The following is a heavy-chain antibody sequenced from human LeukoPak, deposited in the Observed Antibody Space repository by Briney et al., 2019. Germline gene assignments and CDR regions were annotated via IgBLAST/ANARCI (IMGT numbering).Heavy chain of an antibody. CDR1: GFTFSSYS. J-gene: IGHJ3*02. D-gene: IGHD3-22*01. CDR2: ISSSSSYI. Sequence: GGSLRLSCAASGFTFSSYSMNWVRQAPGKGLEWVSSISSSSSYIYYADSAKGRFTISRDNAKNSLYLQMNSLRAEDTAVYYCARERSNYYDSSGPGLDAFDIWGQGTMVTVSS. V-gene: IGHV3-21*01. CDR3: ARERSNYYDSSGPGLDAFDI.